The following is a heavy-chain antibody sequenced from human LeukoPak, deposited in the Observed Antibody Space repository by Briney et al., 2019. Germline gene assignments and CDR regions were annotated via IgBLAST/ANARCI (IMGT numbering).Heavy chain of an antibody. D-gene: IGHD2-15*01. CDR1: GFTFSSYA. J-gene: IGHJ5*02. CDR3: ARDPGHCSGGSCSPVANWFDP. Sequence: GGSLRLSCAASGFTFSSYAMSWVRQAPGKGLEWVSAISGSGGSTYYADSVKGRFTISRDNSKNTLYLQMNSLRAEDTAVYYCARDPGHCSGGSCSPVANWFDPWGQGTLVTVSS. CDR2: ISGSGGST. V-gene: IGHV3-23*01.